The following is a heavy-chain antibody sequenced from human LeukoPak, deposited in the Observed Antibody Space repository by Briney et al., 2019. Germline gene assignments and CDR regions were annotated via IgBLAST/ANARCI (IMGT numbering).Heavy chain of an antibody. D-gene: IGHD5-18*01. J-gene: IGHJ4*02. CDR3: ARNRGYSYGSDFDY. V-gene: IGHV3-66*01. Sequence: GGSLRLSCAASGFTFSDHYMSWVRQAPGKGLEWVSVIYSGGSTYYADSVKGRFTISRDNSKNTLYLQMNSLRAEDTAVYYCARNRGYSYGSDFDYWGQGTLVTVSS. CDR2: IYSGGST. CDR1: GFTFSDHY.